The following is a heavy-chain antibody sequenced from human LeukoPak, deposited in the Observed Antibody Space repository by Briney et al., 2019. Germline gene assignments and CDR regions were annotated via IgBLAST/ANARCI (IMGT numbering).Heavy chain of an antibody. V-gene: IGHV4-4*07. D-gene: IGHD5-12*01. CDR2: VSSSGGT. CDR1: GGSVSTNY. Sequence: SETLSLTCTVSGGSVSTNYWSRIRQPAGKGLEWIGRVSSSGGTYYNPSLKSRVTMSLDTSKNQFSLKLSSVTAADTAVYYCAREWLRLGGFDYWGQGTLVTVSS. J-gene: IGHJ4*02. CDR3: AREWLRLGGFDY.